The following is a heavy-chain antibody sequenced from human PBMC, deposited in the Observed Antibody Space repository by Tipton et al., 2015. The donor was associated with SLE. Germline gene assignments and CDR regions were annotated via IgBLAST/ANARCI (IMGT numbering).Heavy chain of an antibody. Sequence: TLSLTCTVSGGSISGGTYYWTWIRQPAGKGLEWIGRIYMFGNTNYNPSLKSRVTISVDRSKNQFSLKLTSVTAADTAVYYCARIWHGWFGSSSQVFDPWGQGTLVTVSS. V-gene: IGHV4-61*02. CDR1: GGSISGGTYY. D-gene: IGHD6-6*01. J-gene: IGHJ5*02. CDR2: IYMFGNT. CDR3: ARIWHGWFGSSSQVFDP.